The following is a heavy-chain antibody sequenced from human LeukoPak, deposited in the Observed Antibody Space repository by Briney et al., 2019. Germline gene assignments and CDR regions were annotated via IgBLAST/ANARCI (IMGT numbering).Heavy chain of an antibody. CDR2: ISGSGGST. V-gene: IGHV3-23*01. D-gene: IGHD3-9*01. CDR3: AKEASQGRYFDWLLPDFDY. CDR1: GFTFSSYA. Sequence: GSLRLSCAASGFTFSSYAMSWVRQAPGKGLEWVSAISGSGGSTYYADSVKGRFTISRDNSKNTLYLQMNSLRAEDTAVYYCAKEASQGRYFDWLLPDFDYWGQGTLVTVSS. J-gene: IGHJ4*02.